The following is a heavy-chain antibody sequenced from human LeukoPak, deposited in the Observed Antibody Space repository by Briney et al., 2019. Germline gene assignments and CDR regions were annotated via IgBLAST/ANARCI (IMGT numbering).Heavy chain of an antibody. J-gene: IGHJ4*02. CDR3: ARDPDGVVINYFDY. D-gene: IGHD3-3*01. V-gene: IGHV3-48*03. CDR2: ISSSGSTI. Sequence: GGSLRLSCAASGFTFSSYEMNWVRQAPGKGLEWVSYISSSGSTIYYADSVKGRFTISRDNAKNSLYLQMNSLRAEDTAVHYCARDPDGVVINYFDYWGQGTLVTVSS. CDR1: GFTFSSYE.